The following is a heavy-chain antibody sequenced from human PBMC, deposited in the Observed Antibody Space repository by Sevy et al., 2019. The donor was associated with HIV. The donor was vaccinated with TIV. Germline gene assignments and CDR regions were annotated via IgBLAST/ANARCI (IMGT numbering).Heavy chain of an antibody. V-gene: IGHV1-18*01. CDR3: ASRKAAAGGENYYYYYMYV. J-gene: IGHJ6*03. Sequence: ASVKVSCKASGYTFTSYGISWVRQAPGQGLEWMGWISAYNGNTNYAPKLQGRVTMTTDTSTSTAYMELRSLRSDDTAVYYCASRKAAAGGENYYYYYMYVWGKGTTVTVSS. CDR1: GYTFTSYG. CDR2: ISAYNGNT. D-gene: IGHD6-13*01.